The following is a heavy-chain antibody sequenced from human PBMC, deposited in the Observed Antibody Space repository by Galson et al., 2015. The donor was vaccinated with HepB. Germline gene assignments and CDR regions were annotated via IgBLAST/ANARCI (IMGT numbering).Heavy chain of an antibody. J-gene: IGHJ4*02. D-gene: IGHD2-2*01. CDR3: SKQGIPSDYFDS. CDR2: VYPGDSGT. Sequence: QSGAEVKKPGESLKISCKASGYSFTNYWIGWVRQMPGKGLEWIGIVYPGDSGTQYSPSFQGQVTISADRSINTAYLQWNSLKASDTAMYYCSKQGIPSDYFDSWGQGTLVTVSS. CDR1: GYSFTNYW. V-gene: IGHV5-51*03.